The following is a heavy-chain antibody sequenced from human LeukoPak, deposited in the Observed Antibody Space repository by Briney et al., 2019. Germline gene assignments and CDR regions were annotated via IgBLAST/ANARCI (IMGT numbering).Heavy chain of an antibody. CDR3: ARLLWFGDFYMDV. J-gene: IGHJ6*03. D-gene: IGHD3-10*01. V-gene: IGHV4-59*01. CDR1: GGSINSYY. CDR2: IYYSGST. Sequence: SETLSLTCTVSGGSINSYYWSWIRQPPGKGLEWIGYIYYSGSTNYNPSLKSRVTISLGTSKNQFSLKLSSETAADTAVYYCARLLWFGDFYMDVWGTGTTVTVSS.